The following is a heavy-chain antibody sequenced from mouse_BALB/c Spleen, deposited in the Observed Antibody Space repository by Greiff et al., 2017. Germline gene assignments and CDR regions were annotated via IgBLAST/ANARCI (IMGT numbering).Heavy chain of an antibody. CDR1: GFTFSDYY. CDR3: ARDLVARVDY. Sequence: EVMLVESGGGLVKPGGSLKLSCAASGFTFSDYYMYWVRQTPEKRLEWVATISDGGSYTYYPDSVKGRFTISRDNAKNNLYLQMSSLKSEDTAMYYCARDLVARVDYWGQGTTLTVSS. J-gene: IGHJ2*01. D-gene: IGHD1-1*01. V-gene: IGHV5-4*02. CDR2: ISDGGSYT.